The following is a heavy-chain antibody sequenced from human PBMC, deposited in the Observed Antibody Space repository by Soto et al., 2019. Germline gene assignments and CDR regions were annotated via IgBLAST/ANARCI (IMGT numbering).Heavy chain of an antibody. CDR2: ISYDGSNK. J-gene: IGHJ4*02. CDR1: GFTFSSYA. CDR3: ARGSSSIVGATNSEFDY. D-gene: IGHD1-26*01. V-gene: IGHV3-30-3*01. Sequence: GGSLRLSCAASGFTFSSYAMHWVRQAPGKGLEWVAVISYDGSNKYYADSVKGRFTISRDNSKNTLYLQMNSLRAEDTAVYYCARGSSSIVGATNSEFDYWGQGTLVTVSS.